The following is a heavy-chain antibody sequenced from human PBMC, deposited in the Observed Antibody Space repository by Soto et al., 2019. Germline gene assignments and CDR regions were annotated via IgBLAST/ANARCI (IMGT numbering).Heavy chain of an antibody. V-gene: IGHV3-66*01. Sequence: EVQLVESGGGLVQPGGSLRLSCAASGFTVSSNYMSCVRQAPGKGLEWVSVIYSGGSTYYADSVKGRFTISRDNSKNTLYLQMNSLRAEDTAVYYCARERGVAALYYYYYMDVWGKGTTVTVSS. J-gene: IGHJ6*03. D-gene: IGHD2-15*01. CDR3: ARERGVAALYYYYYMDV. CDR2: IYSGGST. CDR1: GFTVSSNY.